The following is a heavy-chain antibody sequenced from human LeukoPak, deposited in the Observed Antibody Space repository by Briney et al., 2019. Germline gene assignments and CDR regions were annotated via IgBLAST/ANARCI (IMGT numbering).Heavy chain of an antibody. V-gene: IGHV4-34*01. CDR3: ARGTGGLVDY. Sequence: SETLSLTCAVYGGSFSGYYWSWIRQPPGKGLEWIGEINHSGSTNYNPSLKSRVTISVDTSKNQFPLKLSSVTAADTAVYYCARGTGGLVDYWGQGTLVTVSS. J-gene: IGHJ4*02. CDR2: INHSGST. CDR1: GGSFSGYY. D-gene: IGHD6-25*01.